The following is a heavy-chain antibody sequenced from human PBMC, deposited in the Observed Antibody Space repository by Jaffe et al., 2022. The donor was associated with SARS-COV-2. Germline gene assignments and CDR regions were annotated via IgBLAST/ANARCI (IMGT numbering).Heavy chain of an antibody. D-gene: IGHD3-3*01. J-gene: IGHJ6*02. CDR1: GFTFSSYA. CDR2: ISGSGGST. CDR3: AKRSADYDFWSGYSGYYYYGMDV. V-gene: IGHV3-23*01. Sequence: EVQLLESGGGLVQPGGSLRLSCAASGFTFSSYAMSWVRQAPGKGLEWVSAISGSGGSTYYADSVKGRFTISRDNSKNTLYLQMNSLRAEDTAVYYCAKRSADYDFWSGYSGYYYYGMDVWGQGTTVTVSS.